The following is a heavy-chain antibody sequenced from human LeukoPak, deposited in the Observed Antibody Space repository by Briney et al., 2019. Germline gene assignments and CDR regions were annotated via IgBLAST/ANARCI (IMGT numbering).Heavy chain of an antibody. D-gene: IGHD2-21*02. V-gene: IGHV3-33*01. Sequence: PGRSLRLSCGASGFTFSSYVMHWVRQAPGKGLEWVAVIWYDGSNKYYADSVKGRFTISRDNSENTLFLQMNSLRAEDTAVYYCARGPDMTDWGQGTLVTVSS. CDR1: GFTFSSYV. CDR3: ARGPDMTD. CDR2: IWYDGSNK. J-gene: IGHJ4*02.